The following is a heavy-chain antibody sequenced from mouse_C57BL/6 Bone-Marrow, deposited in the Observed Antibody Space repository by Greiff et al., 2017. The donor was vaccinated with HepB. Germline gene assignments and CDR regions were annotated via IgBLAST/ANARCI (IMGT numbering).Heavy chain of an antibody. J-gene: IGHJ4*01. CDR1: GFTFSSYG. Sequence: EVQVVESGGDLVKPGGSLKLSCAASGFTFSSYGMSWVRQTPDKRLEWVATISSGGSYTYYPDSVKGRFTISRDNAKNTLYLQMSSLKSEDTAMYYCATGSNYYAMDYWGQGTSVTVSS. CDR3: ATGSNYYAMDY. D-gene: IGHD2-5*01. V-gene: IGHV5-6*01. CDR2: ISSGGSYT.